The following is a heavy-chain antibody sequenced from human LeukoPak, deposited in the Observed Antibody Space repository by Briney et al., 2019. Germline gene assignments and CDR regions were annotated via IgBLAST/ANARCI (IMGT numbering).Heavy chain of an antibody. CDR3: ASWSSTRYYYYGMDV. D-gene: IGHD2-2*01. Sequence: SETLSLTCTVSGGSVSSGSYYWSWIRQPPGKGLEWVGYIYYSGSTNYNPSLKSRVTISVDTSKNQFSLKLGSVTAADTAVYYCASWSSTRYYYYGMDVWGKGTTVTVSS. CDR1: GGSVSSGSYY. CDR2: IYYSGST. V-gene: IGHV4-61*01. J-gene: IGHJ6*04.